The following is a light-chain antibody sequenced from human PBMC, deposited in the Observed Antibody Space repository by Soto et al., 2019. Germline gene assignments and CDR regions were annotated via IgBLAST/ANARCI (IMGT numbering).Light chain of an antibody. V-gene: IGKV1-33*01. CDR1: QNLDTW. Sequence: DIQMTQSPSTLSASVGDRVTITCRASQNLDTWLAWYQQKPGKAPNVLIYDASNLEAGVPSRFSGSGSGTDFTFTISSLQPEDVATYYCQKCDYLPIFGPGTTVDFK. CDR2: DAS. J-gene: IGKJ3*01. CDR3: QKCDYLPI.